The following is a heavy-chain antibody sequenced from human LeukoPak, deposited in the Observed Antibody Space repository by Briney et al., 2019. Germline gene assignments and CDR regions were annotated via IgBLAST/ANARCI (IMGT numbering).Heavy chain of an antibody. D-gene: IGHD2-15*01. V-gene: IGHV4-39*07. CDR2: IYYSGST. CDR1: GGSISSSSYY. Sequence: SETLSLTCTVSGGSISSSSYYWGWIRQPPGKGLEWIGSIYYSGSTYYNPSLKSRVTISVDTSKNRFSLKLSSVTAADTAVYYCARERYCSGGSCYSYFDYWGQGTLVTVSS. J-gene: IGHJ4*02. CDR3: ARERYCSGGSCYSYFDY.